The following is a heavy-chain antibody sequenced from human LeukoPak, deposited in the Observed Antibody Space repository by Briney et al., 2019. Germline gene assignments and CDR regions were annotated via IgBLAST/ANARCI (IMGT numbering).Heavy chain of an antibody. CDR2: ITTYNGNT. J-gene: IGHJ4*02. CDR1: GYTFTNYA. CDR3: ARRGVYYYDSSGRANYYFDF. D-gene: IGHD3-22*01. V-gene: IGHV1-18*01. Sequence: ASVRVSCKASGYTFTNYAITWVRQAPGQGLEWMGWITTYNGNTNYAQKLQGRVTTTTDTSTSTAYMELRSLRSDDTAVFYCARRGVYYYDSSGRANYYFDFWGQGTLVTVSS.